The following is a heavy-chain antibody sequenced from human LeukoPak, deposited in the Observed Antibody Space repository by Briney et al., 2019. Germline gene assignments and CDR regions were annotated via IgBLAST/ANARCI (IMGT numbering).Heavy chain of an antibody. D-gene: IGHD5-18*01. CDR2: ISYDGSNK. J-gene: IGHJ4*02. CDR3: AKVIEGYSYGHTFDY. CDR1: GFTFSSYG. V-gene: IGHV3-30*18. Sequence: PGRSLRLSCAASGFTFSSYGMHWVRQAPGKGLEWVAVISYDGSNKYYADSVKGRFTTSRDNSKNTLYLQMNSLRAEDTAVYYCAKVIEGYSYGHTFDYWGQGTLVTVSS.